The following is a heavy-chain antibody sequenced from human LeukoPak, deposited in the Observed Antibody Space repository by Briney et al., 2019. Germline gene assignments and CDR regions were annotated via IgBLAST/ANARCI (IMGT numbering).Heavy chain of an antibody. V-gene: IGHV4-61*10. CDR3: AVTWNADRTFAP. CDR1: GGSISSGSYS. J-gene: IGHJ5*02. D-gene: IGHD1-1*01. Sequence: SETLSLTCTVSGGSISSGSYSYSWIRQPAGKGLEWIGHIYYLGTTTYNPSLRSRVTISMDASKNQFSLNLTSVTAADTAVYYCAVTWNADRTFAPWGQGILVTVS. CDR2: IYYLGTT.